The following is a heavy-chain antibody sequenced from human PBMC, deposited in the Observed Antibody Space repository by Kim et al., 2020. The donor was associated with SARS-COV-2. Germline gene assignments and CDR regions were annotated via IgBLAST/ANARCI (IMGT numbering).Heavy chain of an antibody. CDR3: ARAAYYYDSSEGYFDL. D-gene: IGHD3-22*01. CDR2: INAGNGNT. Sequence: ASVKVSCKASGYTFTSYAMHWVRQAPGQRLEWMGWINAGNGNTKYSQKFQGRVTITRDTSASTAYMELSSLRSEDTAVYYCARAAYYYDSSEGYFDLWGRGTLVTVSS. J-gene: IGHJ2*01. V-gene: IGHV1-3*01. CDR1: GYTFTSYA.